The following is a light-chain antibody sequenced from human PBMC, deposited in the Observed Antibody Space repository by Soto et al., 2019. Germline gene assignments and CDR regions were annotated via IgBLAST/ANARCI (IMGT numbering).Light chain of an antibody. CDR1: SSDVDDYNS. CDR3: CSYAGSYTYV. J-gene: IGLJ2*01. Sequence: QSVLTQPRSVSGSPGQSVTISCTGTSSDVDDYNSVSWYQQHPDKAPKFIIYDVTKRPSGVPDRFSGSKSGKTASLTISGLQAEDEGDYYCCSYAGSYTYVFGGGTKLTVL. V-gene: IGLV2-11*01. CDR2: DVT.